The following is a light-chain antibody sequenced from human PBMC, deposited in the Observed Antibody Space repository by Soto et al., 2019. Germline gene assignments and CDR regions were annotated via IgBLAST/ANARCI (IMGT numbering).Light chain of an antibody. Sequence: IHMTHSPSTLSGSVVDRVTITFLSSQTISSWLACYQQKPGKAPKLLIYNASTLKSGVPSRFSGSGSGTEFTLTISSLQPDDFATYYRQHYNSYSEAFGQGTQV. J-gene: IGKJ1*01. CDR1: QTISSW. CDR2: NAS. V-gene: IGKV1-5*03. CDR3: QHYNSYSEA.